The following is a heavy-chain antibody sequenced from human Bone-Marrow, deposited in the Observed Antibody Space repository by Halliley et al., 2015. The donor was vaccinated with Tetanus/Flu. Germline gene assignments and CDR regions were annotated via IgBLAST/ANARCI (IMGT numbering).Heavy chain of an antibody. Sequence: QLVQSGAEVRKPGSSVKVSCKAFGGTFSSNSISWVRQAPGQGLEWMGGIIPILGTANNTQKLQGRLTITEGDSTNTANMELRSLRSDDTAVYFCARDTMRRGGVPGPESYYYYAMVVWGQGATVTVSS. D-gene: IGHD2-8*02. J-gene: IGHJ6*02. V-gene: IGHV1-69*01. CDR2: IIPILGTA. CDR3: ARDTMRRGGVPGPESYYYYAMVV. CDR1: GGTFSSNS.